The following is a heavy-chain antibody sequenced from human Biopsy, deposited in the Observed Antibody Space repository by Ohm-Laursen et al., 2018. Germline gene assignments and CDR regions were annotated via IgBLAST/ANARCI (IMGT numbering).Heavy chain of an antibody. CDR3: ARETPTGIPFNWFDP. Sequence: QTLSLTCATSGDSISNKDAAWDWIRRSPSRGLEWLGRTYYRTQWFFDYAVFVRSRISIKPDTFKNQFSLELNSVTPEDTAVYFCARETPTGIPFNWFDPWGQGTLVTVSS. J-gene: IGHJ5*02. D-gene: IGHD1-1*01. CDR2: TYYRTQWFF. V-gene: IGHV6-1*01. CDR1: GDSISNKDAA.